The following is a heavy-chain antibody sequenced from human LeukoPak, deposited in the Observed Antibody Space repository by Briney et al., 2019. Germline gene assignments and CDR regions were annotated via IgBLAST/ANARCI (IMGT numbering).Heavy chain of an antibody. J-gene: IGHJ6*02. D-gene: IGHD6-13*01. V-gene: IGHV4-39*07. CDR1: GGSISSSSYF. CDR3: ARDIAAAGTMSYYYYGMDV. Sequence: SETLSLTCTVSGGSISSSSYFWGWIRQPPGKGLEWIESIYYSGSTYYNPSLKSRVTISVDTSKNQFSLKLSSVTAADTAVYYCARDIAAAGTMSYYYYGMDVWGQGTTVTVSS. CDR2: IYYSGST.